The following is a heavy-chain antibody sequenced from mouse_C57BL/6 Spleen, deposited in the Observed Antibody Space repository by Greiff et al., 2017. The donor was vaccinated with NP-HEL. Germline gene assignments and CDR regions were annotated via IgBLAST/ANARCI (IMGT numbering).Heavy chain of an antibody. D-gene: IGHD2-1*01. J-gene: IGHJ3*01. CDR1: GYTFTDYY. Sequence: EVQLQQSGPELVKPGASVKISCKASGYTFTDYYMNWVKQSHGKSLEWIGDINPNNGGTSYNQKFKGKATLTVDKSSSTAYMELRSLTSEDSAVYYCARPGAGNHAWFAYWGQGTLVTVSA. CDR2: INPNNGGT. CDR3: ARPGAGNHAWFAY. V-gene: IGHV1-26*01.